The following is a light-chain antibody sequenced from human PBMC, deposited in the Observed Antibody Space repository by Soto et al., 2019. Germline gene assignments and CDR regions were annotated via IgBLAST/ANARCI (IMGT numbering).Light chain of an antibody. V-gene: IGLV6-57*04. CDR3: QSYDSTNPVV. Sequence: NFMLTQPHSVSESPGKTVTISCTRSSGSIASNYMQWYQQRPGSAPTTLIYEDDQRPSGVPDRFSGSIDSSSNSASLTISGLKTEDEADYYCQSYDSTNPVVFGGGTKLTVL. CDR1: SGSIASNY. CDR2: EDD. J-gene: IGLJ2*01.